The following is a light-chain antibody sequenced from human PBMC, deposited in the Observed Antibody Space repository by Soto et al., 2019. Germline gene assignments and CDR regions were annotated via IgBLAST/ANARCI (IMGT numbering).Light chain of an antibody. Sequence: QSALTQPASVSGSPGQSITISCTGTRSDVGNHNYVSWYQQYPGKAPKLIIYEVNNRPSGVSSRFSGSKSGNTASLTISGLQTEDEGDYYCNSYTTTSPVFGGGTQLTVL. CDR2: EVN. V-gene: IGLV2-14*01. CDR1: RSDVGNHNY. CDR3: NSYTTTSPV. J-gene: IGLJ2*01.